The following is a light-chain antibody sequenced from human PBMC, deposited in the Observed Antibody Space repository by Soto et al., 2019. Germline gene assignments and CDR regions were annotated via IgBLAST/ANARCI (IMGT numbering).Light chain of an antibody. J-gene: IGKJ1*01. CDR1: QSISTY. Sequence: DIQMTQSPSSLSAAVGDRVAITCRASQSISTYLNWYQQKAGLAPKLLIYAASSLQSGVPSRFSGSGSGTDFTLTISSLQPEDFATYYCQQTYSTPPRFDQGTTVEIK. CDR2: AAS. CDR3: QQTYSTPPR. V-gene: IGKV1-39*01.